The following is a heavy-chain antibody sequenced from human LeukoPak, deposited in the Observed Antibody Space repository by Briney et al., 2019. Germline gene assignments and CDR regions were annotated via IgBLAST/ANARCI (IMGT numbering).Heavy chain of an antibody. CDR1: GFTFLSYS. CDR3: AKVGVVVTARNFDY. Sequence: GGSLRLSCAASGFTFLSYSMNWVRQAPGKGLEWVSAISGSGGSTYYADSVKGRFTISRDNSKNTLYLQMNSLRAEDTAVYYCAKVGVVVTARNFDYWGQGTLVTVSS. V-gene: IGHV3-23*01. D-gene: IGHD2-21*02. J-gene: IGHJ4*02. CDR2: ISGSGGST.